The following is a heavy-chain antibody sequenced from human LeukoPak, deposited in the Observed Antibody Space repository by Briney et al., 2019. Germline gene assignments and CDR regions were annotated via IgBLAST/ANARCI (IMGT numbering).Heavy chain of an antibody. CDR2: ISYDGSNK. V-gene: IGHV3-30-3*01. Sequence: GGSLRLSCAASGFTFSSYAMHWVRQAPGKGLEWVAVISYDGSNKYYADSVKGRFTISRDNSKNTLYLQMNSLRAEDTAVYYCARELYGSGYFDYWGQGTLVTVSS. CDR1: GFTFSSYA. CDR3: ARELYGSGYFDY. D-gene: IGHD3-10*01. J-gene: IGHJ4*02.